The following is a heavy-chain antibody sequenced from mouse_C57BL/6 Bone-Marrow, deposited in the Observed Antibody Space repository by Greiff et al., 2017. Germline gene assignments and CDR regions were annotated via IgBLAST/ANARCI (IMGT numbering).Heavy chain of an antibody. V-gene: IGHV5-4*01. D-gene: IGHD2-5*01. CDR2: ISDGGSYT. J-gene: IGHJ2*01. CDR3: ARGRYSNFSFDY. CDR1: GFTFSSYA. Sequence: DVHLVESGGGLVKPGGSLKLSCAASGFTFSSYAMSWVRQTPEKRLEWVATISDGGSYTYYPDNVKGRFTISRDNAKNNLYLQMSHLKSEDTAMYYCARGRYSNFSFDYWGPGATLTVSS.